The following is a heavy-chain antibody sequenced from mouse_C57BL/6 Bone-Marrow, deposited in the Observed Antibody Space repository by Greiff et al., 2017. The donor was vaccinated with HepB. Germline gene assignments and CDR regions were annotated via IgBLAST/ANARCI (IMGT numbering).Heavy chain of an antibody. CDR3: ARNFLYYYGSSFYAVDY. V-gene: IGHV2-2*01. D-gene: IGHD1-1*01. J-gene: IGHJ4*01. Sequence: VQLQQSGPGLVQPSQSLSITCTVSGFSLTSYGVHWVRQSPGKGLEWLGVIWSGGSTDYNAAFISRLSISKDNSKSQVFFKMNRLQAEDTAIYYCARNFLYYYGSSFYAVDYWGQGTSVTVSS. CDR2: IWSGGST. CDR1: GFSLTSYG.